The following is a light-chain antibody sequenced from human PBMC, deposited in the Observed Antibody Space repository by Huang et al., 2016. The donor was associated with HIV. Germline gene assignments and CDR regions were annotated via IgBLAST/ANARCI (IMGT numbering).Light chain of an antibody. J-gene: IGKJ4*01. V-gene: IGKV3-11*01. CDR3: QQRDNWLT. CDR2: GAS. CDR1: QSVKTY. Sequence: VVLTQSPATLSLPPGQRATLSCRASQSVKTYLAWYQQKPRQAPRLLIYGASNRAPGIPSRFSGSGSGTAFTLTISSLEPEDSAIYYCQQRDNWLTFGGGTKVEI.